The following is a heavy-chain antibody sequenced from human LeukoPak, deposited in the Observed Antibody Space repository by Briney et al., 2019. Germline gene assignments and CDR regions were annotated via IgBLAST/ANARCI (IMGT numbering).Heavy chain of an antibody. J-gene: IGHJ4*02. CDR3: TTETEYYDFWSGSPVTYFDY. CDR1: GFTFSNAW. D-gene: IGHD3-3*01. Sequence: SGGSLRLSCAASGFTFSNAWMSWVRQAPGKGLEWVGRIKSETDGGTTDYAAPVKGRFTISRDDSKNTLYLQMNSLKTEDTAVYYCTTETEYYDFWSGSPVTYFDYWGQGTLVTVSS. CDR2: IKSETDGGTT. V-gene: IGHV3-15*01.